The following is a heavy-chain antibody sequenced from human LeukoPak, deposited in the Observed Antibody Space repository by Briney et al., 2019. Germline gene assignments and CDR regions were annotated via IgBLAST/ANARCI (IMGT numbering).Heavy chain of an antibody. D-gene: IGHD3-10*01. CDR2: IYYSGST. Sequence: KPSETLSLTCTVSGGSISSSSYYWGWIRQPPGKGLEWIGSIYYSGSTYYNPSLKSRVTISVDTSKNQFSLKLSSVTAADTAVYYCARHSYYYGSGKGYYYYGMDVWGQGTTVTVSS. V-gene: IGHV4-39*01. CDR1: GGSISSSSYY. CDR3: ARHSYYYGSGKGYYYYGMDV. J-gene: IGHJ6*02.